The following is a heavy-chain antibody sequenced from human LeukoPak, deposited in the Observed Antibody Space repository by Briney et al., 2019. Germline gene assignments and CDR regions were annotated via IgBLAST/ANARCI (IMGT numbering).Heavy chain of an antibody. CDR1: GFTFSSYS. V-gene: IGHV3-7*01. CDR2: IKQDGSEK. J-gene: IGHJ6*02. CDR3: ARDSPYYDMDV. Sequence: GGSLRLSCAASGFTFSSYSMNWVHQAPGKGLEWMANIKQDGSEKYYVDSVKGRFTISRDNAKNSVYLQMNSLRAEDTAVYYCARDSPYYDMDVWGQGTTVTVSS.